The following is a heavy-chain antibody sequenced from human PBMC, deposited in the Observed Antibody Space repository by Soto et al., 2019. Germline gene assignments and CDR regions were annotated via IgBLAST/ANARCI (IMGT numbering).Heavy chain of an antibody. CDR2: ISGSGGST. D-gene: IGHD3-16*01. Sequence: PVGSLRLSCSAYEFTFSSYAMSWVRQAPGKGLEWVSAISGSGGSTYYADSVKGRFTISRDNSKNTLYLQMNSLRAEDTAVYYCAKDWGRDGFNDWGQGTLVTVSS. CDR1: EFTFSSYA. J-gene: IGHJ4*02. V-gene: IGHV3-23*01. CDR3: AKDWGRDGFND.